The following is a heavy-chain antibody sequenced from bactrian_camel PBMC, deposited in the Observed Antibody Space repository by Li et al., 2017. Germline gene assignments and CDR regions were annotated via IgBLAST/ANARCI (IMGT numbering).Heavy chain of an antibody. Sequence: HVQLVESGGSSVQAGGSLTLTCVASGDSTSSNCMAWFRQAPGKEREGVASISTSGGSPYYADSVKGRFTISQDNAKRKLYLQMDRLEPEDTAIYICAVNTGVRGSCREPADDRGYWGQGTQVTVS. CDR3: AVNTGVRGSCREPADDRGY. CDR1: GDSTSSNC. J-gene: IGHJ6*01. CDR2: ISTSGGSP. D-gene: IGHD5*01. V-gene: IGHV3S1*01.